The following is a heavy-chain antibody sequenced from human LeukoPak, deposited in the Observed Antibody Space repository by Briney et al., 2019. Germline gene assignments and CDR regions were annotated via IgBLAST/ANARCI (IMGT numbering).Heavy chain of an antibody. V-gene: IGHV3-21*01. J-gene: IGHJ4*02. Sequence: PGGSLRLSCAASGFSLSSHSMNWDRQAPGKGLEWVASISRSSRDVYYTDSLKGRFTISRDNAKNSLFLQMNSLRAEDTAVYYCARGYQGDTVAGDYWGQGTLVTVSS. D-gene: IGHD6-19*01. CDR3: ARGYQGDTVAGDY. CDR2: ISRSSRDV. CDR1: GFSLSSHS.